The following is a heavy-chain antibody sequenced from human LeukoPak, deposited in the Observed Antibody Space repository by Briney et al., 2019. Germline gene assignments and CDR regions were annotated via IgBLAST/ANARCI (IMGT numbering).Heavy chain of an antibody. D-gene: IGHD3-22*01. CDR3: ARDESYYDGSGLFDP. CDR2: ISAYNGNT. Sequence: ASVKVSCKASGYTFSRYYIHWVRQAPGQGLEWMGWISAYNGNTNYAQKLQGRVTMTTDTSTSTAYMELGSLRSDDTAVYYCARDESYYDGSGLFDPWGQGTLATVSS. J-gene: IGHJ5*02. V-gene: IGHV1-18*04. CDR1: GYTFSRYY.